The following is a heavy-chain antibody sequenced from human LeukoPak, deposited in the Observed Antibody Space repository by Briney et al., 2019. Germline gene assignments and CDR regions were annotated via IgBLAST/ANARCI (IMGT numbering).Heavy chain of an antibody. CDR1: GGSISSYY. V-gene: IGHV4-34*01. CDR3: ARRGSGWYVGYFQH. J-gene: IGHJ1*01. Sequence: SETLSLTCTVSGGSISSYYWSWIRQPPGKGLEWIGEINHSGSTNYNPSLKSRVTISVDTSKNQFSLKLSSVTAADTAVYYCARRGSGWYVGYFQHWGQGTLVTVSS. CDR2: INHSGST. D-gene: IGHD6-19*01.